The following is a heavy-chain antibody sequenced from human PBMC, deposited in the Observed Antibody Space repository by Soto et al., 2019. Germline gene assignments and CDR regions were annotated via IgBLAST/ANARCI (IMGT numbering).Heavy chain of an antibody. CDR2: IEPRDSYT. Sequence: PGGSLKISCQVSGYRFTSYWLTWVRQVPGKGLECLGRIEPRDSYTNYSPSFQGHVTISVDKSINTAYLQWNSLKASDTAIYYCARVGATTLHYFDSWGQGTLVTVSS. D-gene: IGHD1-26*01. CDR3: ARVGATTLHYFDS. V-gene: IGHV5-10-1*01. CDR1: GYRFTSYW. J-gene: IGHJ4*02.